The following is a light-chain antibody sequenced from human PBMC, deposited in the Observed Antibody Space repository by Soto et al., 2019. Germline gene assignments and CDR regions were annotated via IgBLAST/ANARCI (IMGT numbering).Light chain of an antibody. Sequence: QSVLTQPASVSGSPGQSITISCTGTSSDVGAYNYVSWYQHHPGKVPKLLIYEVTNRPSGVSDRFSGSKSGNTASPTISGLQAEDEADYYCSSKRDSSTLFVFGTGTKGTVL. CDR3: SSKRDSSTLFV. CDR1: SSDVGAYNY. J-gene: IGLJ1*01. CDR2: EVT. V-gene: IGLV2-14*01.